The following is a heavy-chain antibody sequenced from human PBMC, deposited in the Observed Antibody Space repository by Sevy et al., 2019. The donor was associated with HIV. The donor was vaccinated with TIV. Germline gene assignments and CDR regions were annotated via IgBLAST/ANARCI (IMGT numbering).Heavy chain of an antibody. CDR1: GFTFDDYA. V-gene: IGHV3-43D*03. J-gene: IGHJ6*02. CDR2: ISWDGGST. Sequence: GGSLRLSCAASGFTFDDYAMHWVRQAPGKGLEWVSLISWDGGSTYYADSVKGRFTISRDNSKNSLYLQMNSLRAEDTALYYCAKSRMVRGVISSSGYGIDVWGQGTTVTVSS. D-gene: IGHD3-10*01. CDR3: AKSRMVRGVISSSGYGIDV.